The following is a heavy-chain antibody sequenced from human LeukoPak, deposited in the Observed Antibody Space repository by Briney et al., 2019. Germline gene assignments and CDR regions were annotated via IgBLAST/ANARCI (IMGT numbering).Heavy chain of an antibody. CDR3: AKAQRGGSGPPGY. D-gene: IGHD2-15*01. J-gene: IGHJ4*02. CDR2: ISGSGGST. Sequence: GGSLRLSCAASGFTFSSYAMSWVRQAPGKGLEWASAISGSGGSTYYADSVKGRFTISRDNSKNTLYLQMNSLRAEDTAVYYCAKAQRGGSGPPGYWGQGTLVTVSS. V-gene: IGHV3-23*01. CDR1: GFTFSSYA.